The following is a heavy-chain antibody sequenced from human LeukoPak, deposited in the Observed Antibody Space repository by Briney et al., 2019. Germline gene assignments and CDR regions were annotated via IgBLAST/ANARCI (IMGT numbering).Heavy chain of an antibody. D-gene: IGHD3-3*01. J-gene: IGHJ6*02. Sequence: GGSLRLSCAASGFTFSSYSMNWVRQAPGKGLEWVSSISSSSSYIYYADSAKGRFTISRDNAKNSLYLQMNSLRAEDTAVYYCARVPAPGYDFWSGYQGYYYYYGMDVWGQGTTVTVSS. V-gene: IGHV3-21*01. CDR3: ARVPAPGYDFWSGYQGYYYYYGMDV. CDR1: GFTFSSYS. CDR2: ISSSSSYI.